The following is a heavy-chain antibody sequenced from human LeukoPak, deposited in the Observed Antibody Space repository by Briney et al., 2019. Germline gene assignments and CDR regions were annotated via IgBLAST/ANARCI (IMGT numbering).Heavy chain of an antibody. CDR2: IRYDGSNK. CDR3: ARTITERKRRAFDI. V-gene: IGHV3-30*02. CDR1: GFTFSSYG. J-gene: IGHJ3*02. D-gene: IGHD1-7*01. Sequence: PGGSLRLSCAASGFTFSSYGMHWVRQAPGKGLEWVAFIRYDGSNKYYADSVKGRFTISRDNSKNTLYLQMNSLRAEDTAVYYCARTITERKRRAFDIWGQGTMVTVSS.